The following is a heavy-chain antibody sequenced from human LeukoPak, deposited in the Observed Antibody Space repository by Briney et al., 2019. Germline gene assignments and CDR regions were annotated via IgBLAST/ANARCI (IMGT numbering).Heavy chain of an antibody. J-gene: IGHJ6*03. V-gene: IGHV1-69*05. CDR2: IIPIFGTA. CDR1: GGTFSRYA. D-gene: IGHD2-2*01. CDR3: ARALYCSSTSCSQAGYYYYMDV. Sequence: SVKVSCKASGGTFSRYAISWVRQAPGQGLEWKGWIIPIFGTANYAQKFQGRVTITTDESTSTAYMELSSLRSEDTAVYYCARALYCSSTSCSQAGYYYYMDVWGKGTTVTVSS.